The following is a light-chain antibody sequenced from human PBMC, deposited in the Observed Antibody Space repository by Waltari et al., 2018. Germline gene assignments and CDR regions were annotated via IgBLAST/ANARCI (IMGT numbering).Light chain of an antibody. Sequence: QSALTQPASVSGSPGQSLTISCTGTSRDVGSYNLVPWYQHHPGKPPKPIIYEVLKRPSGVSTRFSASKSGNTASLTISGLQADDEADYYCCSYAGVITYVFGSGTRVTVL. CDR3: CSYAGVITYV. V-gene: IGLV2-23*02. J-gene: IGLJ1*01. CDR2: EVL. CDR1: SRDVGSYNL.